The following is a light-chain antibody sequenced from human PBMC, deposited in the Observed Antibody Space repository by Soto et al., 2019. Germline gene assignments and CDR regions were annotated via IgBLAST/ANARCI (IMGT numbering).Light chain of an antibody. CDR3: SSSTGSSTHVL. CDR2: DVS. Sequence: QSALTQPASVSGSPGQSITISCAGTSSDVGGYNYVSWYQQYPGKAPKLMIYDVSSRPSGVSNRFSGSKSGNTASLTISGLQAEDEAAYYCSSSTGSSTHVLFGGGTKVTVL. V-gene: IGLV2-14*01. J-gene: IGLJ2*01. CDR1: SSDVGGYNY.